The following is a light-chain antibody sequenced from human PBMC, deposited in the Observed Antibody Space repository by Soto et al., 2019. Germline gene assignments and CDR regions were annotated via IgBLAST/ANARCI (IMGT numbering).Light chain of an antibody. CDR2: EVT. Sequence: QSVLTQPASVSGSPGQSITISCTGTSSDVGGYSYVSWYQQHPGKAPKLMIYEVTNRPSGVSNRFSGSKSGNTASLTISGLQAEDEADYYCSSYTSSSTLEFGGGTKLTVL. J-gene: IGLJ3*02. V-gene: IGLV2-14*01. CDR1: SSDVGGYSY. CDR3: SSYTSSSTLE.